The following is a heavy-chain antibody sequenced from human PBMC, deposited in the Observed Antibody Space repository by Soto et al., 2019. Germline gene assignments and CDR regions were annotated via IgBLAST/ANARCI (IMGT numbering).Heavy chain of an antibody. CDR3: ARDVLVPAAMPDYYYGMDV. J-gene: IGHJ6*02. D-gene: IGHD2-2*01. CDR1: GFTFSSYA. Sequence: QVQLVESGGGVVQPGRSLRLSCAASGFTFSSYAMHWVRQAPGKGLEWVAVISYDGSNKYYADSVKGRFTISRDNSKNKLYLQMNSLRAEDTAVYYCARDVLVPAAMPDYYYGMDVWGQGTTVTVSS. CDR2: ISYDGSNK. V-gene: IGHV3-30-3*01.